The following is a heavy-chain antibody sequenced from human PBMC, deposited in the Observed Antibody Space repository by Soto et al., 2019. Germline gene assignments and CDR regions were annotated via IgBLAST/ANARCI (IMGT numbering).Heavy chain of an antibody. CDR3: ARDRGYNYANAGYYYYYGMDV. V-gene: IGHV4-39*02. D-gene: IGHD5-18*01. CDR1: GGSISSSSYY. CDR2: IYYSGST. J-gene: IGHJ6*02. Sequence: SETLSLTCTVSGGSISSSSYYWGWIRQPPGKGLEWIGSIYYSGSTYYNPSLKSRVTISVDTSKNQFSLKLSSVTAADTAVYYCARDRGYNYANAGYYYYYGMDVWGQGTTVTVSS.